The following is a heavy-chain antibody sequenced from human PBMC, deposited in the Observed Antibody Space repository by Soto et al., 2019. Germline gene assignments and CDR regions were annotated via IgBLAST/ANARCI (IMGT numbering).Heavy chain of an antibody. D-gene: IGHD2-2*01. CDR1: GGSISGYY. J-gene: IGHJ4*02. Sequence: SETLSPTCTVSGGSISGYYWSWIRQPPGKGLEWIGNIYYSGSTNYNASLKSRVTMSPNTSKNQLSLKLTSVTAADTAVYSCARGRGFCSSTSCRGYFDYWGQGILVTVSS. CDR3: ARGRGFCSSTSCRGYFDY. V-gene: IGHV4-59*01. CDR2: IYYSGST.